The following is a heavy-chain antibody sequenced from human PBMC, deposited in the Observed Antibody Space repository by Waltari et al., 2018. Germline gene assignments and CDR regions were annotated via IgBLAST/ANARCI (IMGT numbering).Heavy chain of an antibody. J-gene: IGHJ6*03. D-gene: IGHD2-15*01. Sequence: EVQLVESGGGLVQPGGSLRLSCAASGFTFSSYAMSWVRQAPGKGLEWVSAISGSGGSTYYADSVEGRFTISRDNSKNTLYLQMNSLRAEDTAVYYCAKDVTTPYYYYYYYYMDVWGKGTTVTVSS. V-gene: IGHV3-23*04. CDR3: AKDVTTPYYYYYYYYMDV. CDR2: ISGSGGST. CDR1: GFTFSSYA.